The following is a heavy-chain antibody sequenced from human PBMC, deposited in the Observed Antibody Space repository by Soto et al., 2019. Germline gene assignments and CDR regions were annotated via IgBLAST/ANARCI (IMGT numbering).Heavy chain of an antibody. CDR1: EFIFRSYS. CDR3: VKDIHVDSSSGY. D-gene: IGHD6-6*01. V-gene: IGHV3-64D*06. CDR2: IGPNGGT. J-gene: IGHJ4*02. Sequence: GGSLRLSCSASEFIFRSYSIHWVRRAPGKGLEYVAAIGPNGGTWYADSVKGRFTISRDNFKSPLYLQMSSLRVEDTAVYYCVKDIHVDSSSGYWGQGALVNVSS.